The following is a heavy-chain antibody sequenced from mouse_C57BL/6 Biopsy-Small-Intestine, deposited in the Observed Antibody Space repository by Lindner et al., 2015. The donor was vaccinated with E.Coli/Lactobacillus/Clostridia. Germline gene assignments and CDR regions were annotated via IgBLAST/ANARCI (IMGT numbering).Heavy chain of an antibody. CDR1: GYTFTNYG. V-gene: IGHV1S126*01. CDR2: ISPYNGDT. Sequence: SVKVSCKASGYTFTNYGITWVRQAPGQGLEWMGWISPYNGDTNYAQKFQDRVIMTTDISTTTAYMELRSLRSDDTAVYYCTRGPWAVVGDDYWGQGTLVTVSS. CDR3: TRGPWAVVGDDY. J-gene: IGHJ4*01. D-gene: IGHD3-3*01.